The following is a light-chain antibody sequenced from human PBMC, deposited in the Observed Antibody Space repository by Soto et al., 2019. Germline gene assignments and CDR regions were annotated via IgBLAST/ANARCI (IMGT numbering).Light chain of an antibody. V-gene: IGKV3-20*01. CDR1: QSVSSNF. J-gene: IGKJ4*01. Sequence: EIVLTQSPGTLSLSPGESATLSCRVSQSVSSNFIAWYQQKPGQAPRLLIYAASSRATGIPDRFSGSGSGTDFSLTISRLEPEDSAVYYCHQWVTFGGGTKVEIK. CDR3: HQWVT. CDR2: AAS.